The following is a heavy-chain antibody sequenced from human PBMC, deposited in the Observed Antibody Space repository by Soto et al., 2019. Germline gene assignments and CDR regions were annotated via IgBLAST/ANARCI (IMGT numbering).Heavy chain of an antibody. CDR3: TKKGQYHDSSACGRDCYMDV. J-gene: IGHJ6*04. CDR1: GFSFTTYGVG. D-gene: IGHD2-2*01. Sequence: QITLKESGPTLVKPTQTLTLTCTFSGFSFTTYGVGVGWIRQAPGKAPEWLALIYWDDQKTFRSSLESRLTLTKDTSKDQVVLTITNMDPVDTATYYCTKKGQYHDSSACGRDCYMDVWGKGTTVTVSS. CDR2: IYWDDQK. V-gene: IGHV2-5*02.